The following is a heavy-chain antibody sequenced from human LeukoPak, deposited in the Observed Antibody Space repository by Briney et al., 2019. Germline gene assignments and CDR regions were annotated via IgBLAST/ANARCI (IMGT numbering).Heavy chain of an antibody. CDR1: GGTFSSYA. CDR2: IIPIFGTA. CDR3: AGVREDFGELPLDY. Sequence: ASVKVSCKASGGTFSSYAISWVRQAPGQGLEWMGGIIPIFGTANYAQKFQGRVTITADESTSTAYMELSSLRSEDTAVYYCAGVREDFGELPLDYWGQGTLVTVSS. V-gene: IGHV1-69*13. D-gene: IGHD3-10*01. J-gene: IGHJ4*02.